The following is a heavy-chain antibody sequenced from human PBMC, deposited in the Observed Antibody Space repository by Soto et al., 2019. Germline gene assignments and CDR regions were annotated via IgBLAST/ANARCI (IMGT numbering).Heavy chain of an antibody. CDR2: ISSDGSST. V-gene: IGHV3-74*01. CDR1: GFTFSNYW. CDR3: ARVHDSSGYLDAFDI. D-gene: IGHD3-22*01. Sequence: PGGSLRLSCVASGFTFSNYWMHWVRQAPGKGLEWVSRISSDGSSTTYADSVKGRFTISRDNAENSLHLQMNSLRAEDTAVYYCARVHDSSGYLDAFDIWGQGTMVTVSS. J-gene: IGHJ3*02.